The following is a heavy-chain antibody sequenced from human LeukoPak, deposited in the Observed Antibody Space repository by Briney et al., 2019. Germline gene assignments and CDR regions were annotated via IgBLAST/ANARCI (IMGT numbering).Heavy chain of an antibody. Sequence: GASVKISCKASGYTFTGYYMHRVRQAPGQGLEWMGIINPSGGSTSYAQKFQGRVTMTRDTSTSTVYMELSSLRSEDTAVYYCASSGGYYLAHWGQGTLVTVSS. CDR3: ASSGGYYLAH. CDR1: GYTFTGYY. D-gene: IGHD2-8*02. CDR2: INPSGGST. V-gene: IGHV1-46*01. J-gene: IGHJ4*02.